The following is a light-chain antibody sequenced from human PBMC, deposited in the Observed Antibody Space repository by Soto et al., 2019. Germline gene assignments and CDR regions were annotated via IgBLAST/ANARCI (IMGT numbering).Light chain of an antibody. CDR3: QQRSNWPLN. CDR2: DAS. J-gene: IGKJ4*01. V-gene: IGKV3-11*01. Sequence: EIVLTQSPATLSLSPGERATLSCRASQSVSSYLAWYQQKPGQAPRLLIYDASNRATGIPARFSGSGSGTDLTLTISSLEPEDFAVYYCQQRSNWPLNFGGGAKVDI. CDR1: QSVSSY.